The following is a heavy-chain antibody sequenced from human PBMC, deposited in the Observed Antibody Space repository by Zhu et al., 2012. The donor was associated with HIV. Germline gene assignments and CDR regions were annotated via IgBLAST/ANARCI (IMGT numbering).Heavy chain of an antibody. Sequence: QVQLQESGPGLVKPSETLSLTCTVSGYSISSGYYWGWIRQPPGKGLEWIGSIYHSGSTYYNPSLKSRVTISVDTSKNQFSLKLSSVTAADTAVYYCARVRSSYYYGSGSYSISHRAFDIWGQGTMVTVSS. J-gene: IGHJ3*02. V-gene: IGHV4-38-2*02. CDR3: ARVRSSYYYGSGSYSISHRAFDI. D-gene: IGHD3-10*01. CDR1: GYSISSGYY. CDR2: IYHSGST.